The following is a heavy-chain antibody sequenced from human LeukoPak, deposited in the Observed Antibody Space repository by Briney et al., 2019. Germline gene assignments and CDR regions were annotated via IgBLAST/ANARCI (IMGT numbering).Heavy chain of an antibody. D-gene: IGHD3-22*01. J-gene: IGHJ4*02. CDR2: IGNSGNTI. Sequence: GGSLRLSCAASGFTFSSYGMNWVRQAPGKGLEWISYIGNSGNTINYADSVKGRFTISRDSAKNSLYLQMNSLRAEDTAVYYCARLYENIGYSLDYWGQGTLVTVSS. V-gene: IGHV3-48*01. CDR3: ARLYENIGYSLDY. CDR1: GFTFSSYG.